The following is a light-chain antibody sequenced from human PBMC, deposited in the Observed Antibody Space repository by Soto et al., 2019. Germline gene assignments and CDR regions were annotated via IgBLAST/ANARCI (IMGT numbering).Light chain of an antibody. CDR1: HSISTY. Sequence: DIQLTPSPSSLSASVRDRVTRTCRASHSISTYLNWYQQKPGQAHSILIYTTSSLQRGVPSRFSGSGSGTDFTLTIAGLQPADFAIYYGQHSYSSPYTFGLGTKVQIK. CDR3: QHSYSSPYT. J-gene: IGKJ2*01. V-gene: IGKV1-39*01. CDR2: TTS.